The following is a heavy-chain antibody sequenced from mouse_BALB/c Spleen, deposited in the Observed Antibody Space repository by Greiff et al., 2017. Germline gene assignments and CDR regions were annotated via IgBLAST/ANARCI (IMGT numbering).Heavy chain of an antibody. D-gene: IGHD2-4*01. J-gene: IGHJ3*01. V-gene: IGHV1-15*01. Sequence: QVQLKQSGAELVRPGASVTLSCKASGYTFTDYEMHWVKQTPVHGLEWIGAIDPETGGTAYNQKFKGKATLTADKSSSTAYMELRSLTSEDSAVYYCTRSMITTAWFAYWGQGTLVTVSA. CDR3: TRSMITTAWFAY. CDR2: IDPETGGT. CDR1: GYTFTDYE.